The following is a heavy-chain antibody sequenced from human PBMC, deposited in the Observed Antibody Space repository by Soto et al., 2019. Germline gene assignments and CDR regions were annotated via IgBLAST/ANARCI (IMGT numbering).Heavy chain of an antibody. D-gene: IGHD4-17*01. CDR1: GFSLSTTGVG. CDR2: IYWDDDK. J-gene: IGHJ6*02. V-gene: IGHV2-5*02. CDR3: AHSLPYGYGMDV. Sequence: QITLKESRPTLVKPTQTLTLTCTFSGFSLSTTGVGVGWIRQPPGKALEWLALIYWDDDKRCSPSLKSRLTITKDTSKNQVVLKMTNMDPVDTATYFCAHSLPYGYGMDVWGQGTTVTVSS.